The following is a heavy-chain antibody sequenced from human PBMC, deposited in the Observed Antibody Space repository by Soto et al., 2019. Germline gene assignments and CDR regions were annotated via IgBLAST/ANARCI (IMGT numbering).Heavy chain of an antibody. D-gene: IGHD1-26*01. Sequence: QVQLVQSGAEVKKPGSSVKVSCKASGGTFSSYSINWVRQAPGQGLEWMGEIIPIFGTANYAQTFQGRGTMPADESTSTAYMELSSLSSEDTAVYYCARDGGRHSGGIDYWGQGTLVTVSS. J-gene: IGHJ4*02. V-gene: IGHV1-69*01. CDR3: ARDGGRHSGGIDY. CDR2: IIPIFGTA. CDR1: GGTFSSYS.